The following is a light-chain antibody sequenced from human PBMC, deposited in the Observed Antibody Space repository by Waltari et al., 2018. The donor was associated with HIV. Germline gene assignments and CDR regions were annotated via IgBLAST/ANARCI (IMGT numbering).Light chain of an antibody. Sequence: EVVLTQSPATLSVSPGERATLSCWASQNVNNYLDWYQQKPGQAPRLLIYDASTRATGVPARFSGSGSGTEFTLTITSLQSEDFAVYYCHQYHNWPPFTFGQGTKLEI. CDR1: QNVNNY. V-gene: IGKV3-15*01. J-gene: IGKJ2*01. CDR2: DAS. CDR3: HQYHNWPPFT.